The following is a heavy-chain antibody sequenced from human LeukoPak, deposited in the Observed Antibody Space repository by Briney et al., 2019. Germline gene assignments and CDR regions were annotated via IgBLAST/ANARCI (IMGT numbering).Heavy chain of an antibody. Sequence: PGGSLRLSCAASGFTFDDYGMSWVRQAPGKGLEWVSGINWNGGRTGYADSVKGRFTISRDNAKNSLYLHMNSLRVEDTAVYYCAKRSITMVRGAADYWGQGTLVTASS. CDR1: GFTFDDYG. CDR2: INWNGGRT. V-gene: IGHV3-20*04. J-gene: IGHJ4*02. CDR3: AKRSITMVRGAADY. D-gene: IGHD3-10*01.